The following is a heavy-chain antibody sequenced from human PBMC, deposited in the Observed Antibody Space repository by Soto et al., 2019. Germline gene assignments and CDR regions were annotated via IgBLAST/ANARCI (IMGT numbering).Heavy chain of an antibody. V-gene: IGHV1-69*01. D-gene: IGHD5-18*01. CDR3: ARERGYSYGPDYYYYGMDV. CDR1: GGTFSSYA. Sequence: QVQLVQSGAEVKKPGSSVKVSCKASGGTFSSYAISWVRQAPGQGLEWMGGIIPIFGTANYAQKLQGRVTITANEATSTGYMELSSLRSEDTAVYYCARERGYSYGPDYYYYGMDVWGQGTTVTVSS. J-gene: IGHJ6*02. CDR2: IIPIFGTA.